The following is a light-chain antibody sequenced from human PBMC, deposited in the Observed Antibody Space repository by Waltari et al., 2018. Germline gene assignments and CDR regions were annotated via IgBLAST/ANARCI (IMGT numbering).Light chain of an antibody. V-gene: IGLV2-11*01. J-gene: IGLJ2*01. CDR2: DVS. CDR1: SSDVGSYNY. Sequence: QSALTQPRSVSGSPGQSVTISCTGTSSDVGSYNYVSWYQQYPGKVPKLMIYDVSKRPSGVPDRFSGSKSGNTASLTISGLQAEDEADYYCGSYAGSYVVFGGGTKLTVL. CDR3: GSYAGSYVV.